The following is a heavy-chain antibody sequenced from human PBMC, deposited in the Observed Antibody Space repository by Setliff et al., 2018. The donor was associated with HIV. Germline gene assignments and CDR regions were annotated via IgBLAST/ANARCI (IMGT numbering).Heavy chain of an antibody. CDR3: ATILVYGVYKWFNP. CDR2: IHYSGST. Sequence: SETLSLTCSVSGDSISSGGHYWSWIRQSPGKGLEWIGYIHYSGSTYFNPSLKSRVSISTDTSKNQFSLKLTSVTAADTAVYYCATILVYGVYKWFNPWGQGTLVTVSS. D-gene: IGHD3-3*01. J-gene: IGHJ5*02. V-gene: IGHV4-30-4*08. CDR1: GDSISSGGHY.